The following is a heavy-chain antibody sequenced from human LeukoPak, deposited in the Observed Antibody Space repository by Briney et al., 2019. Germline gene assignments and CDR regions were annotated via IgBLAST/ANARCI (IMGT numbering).Heavy chain of an antibody. J-gene: IGHJ4*02. D-gene: IGHD3-22*01. CDR2: ISSSSSYI. CDR1: GFTFSSYS. V-gene: IGHV3-21*01. Sequence: GGSLRPSCATSGFTFSSYSMNWVRQAPGKGLEWVSSISSSSSYINYADSVEGRFTISRDNAKNSLYLQMNSLRAEDTAVYYCARTYYYDNSAVFGYWGQGTLVTVSS. CDR3: ARTYYYDNSAVFGY.